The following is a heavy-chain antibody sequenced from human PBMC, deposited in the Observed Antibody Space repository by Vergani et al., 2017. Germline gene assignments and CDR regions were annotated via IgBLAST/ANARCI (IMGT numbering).Heavy chain of an antibody. CDR1: GGSISSGGYY. CDR3: ARDILSSSWFRWFDP. D-gene: IGHD6-13*01. J-gene: IGHJ5*02. CDR2: IYYGGST. Sequence: QVQLQESGPGLVKPSQTLSLTCTVSGGSISSGGYYWSWIRQHPGKGLEWIGYIYYGGSTYYNPSLKSRVTISVDTSKNQFSLKLSSVTAADTAVYYCARDILSSSWFRWFDPWGQGTLVTVSS. V-gene: IGHV4-31*03.